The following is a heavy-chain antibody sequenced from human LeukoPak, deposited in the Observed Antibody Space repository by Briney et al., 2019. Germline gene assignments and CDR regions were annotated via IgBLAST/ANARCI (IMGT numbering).Heavy chain of an antibody. V-gene: IGHV3-11*04. CDR3: AKPHLDD. CDR1: GFALSDYY. CDR2: MSSSGITI. J-gene: IGHJ4*02. Sequence: KSGGSLRLSCAASGFALSDYYMTWIRHAPGKGLEWVSYMSSSGITINYADSVKGRFTISRDNSKNTLYLQMNSLRAGDTAVYYCAKPHLDDWGQGTLVTVSS.